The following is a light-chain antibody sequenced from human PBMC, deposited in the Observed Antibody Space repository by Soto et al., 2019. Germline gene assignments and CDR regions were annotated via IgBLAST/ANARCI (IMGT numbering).Light chain of an antibody. CDR1: LSITDW. CDR2: KAS. Sequence: DIQMTQSPSTLSASVGDRVTITCRVSLSITDWLAWYQQKPGKAPKFLIYKASNLESGVPSSFSGSGSATEFTLTTSSVQPDDFATYYCQYYDNYSWTFGQGTKLEIK. V-gene: IGKV1-5*03. J-gene: IGKJ1*01. CDR3: QYYDNYSWT.